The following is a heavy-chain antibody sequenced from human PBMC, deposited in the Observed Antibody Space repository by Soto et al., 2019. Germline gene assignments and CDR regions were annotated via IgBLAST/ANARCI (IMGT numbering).Heavy chain of an antibody. V-gene: IGHV3-53*01. CDR3: AREALDAFDI. J-gene: IGHJ3*02. Sequence: GGSLRLSCAASGFTVSSNYMSWVRQAPGKGLEWVSVIYSAGSTYYADSVKGRFTISRDNSKNTLYLQMNSLRAEDTAVYYCAREALDAFDIWGQGTMVTVSS. CDR1: GFTVSSNY. CDR2: IYSAGST.